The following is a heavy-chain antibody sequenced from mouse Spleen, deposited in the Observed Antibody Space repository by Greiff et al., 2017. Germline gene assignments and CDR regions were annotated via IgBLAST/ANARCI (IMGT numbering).Heavy chain of an antibody. CDR3: ARGYYGYDAMDY. Sequence: EVQLQQSGPELVKPGASVKISCKASGYSFTGYYMNWVKQSPEKSLEWIGEINPSTGGTTYNQKFKAKATLTVDKSSSTAYMQLKSLTSEDSAVYYCARGYYGYDAMDYWGQGTSVTGSS. CDR2: INPSTGGT. V-gene: IGHV1-42*01. D-gene: IGHD1-2*01. CDR1: GYSFTGYY. J-gene: IGHJ4*01.